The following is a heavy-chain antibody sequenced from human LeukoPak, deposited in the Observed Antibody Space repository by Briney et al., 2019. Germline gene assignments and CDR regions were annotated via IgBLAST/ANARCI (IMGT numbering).Heavy chain of an antibody. V-gene: IGHV3-23*01. Sequence: PGGSLRLSCAASGFTFSSYAMSWVRQAPGKGLEWVSAISGSGGSTYYADSVKGRFTISRDNSKNTLYLQMNSLRAEDTAVYCCAKVRGGYCSSTSCLTRPLDYWGQGTLVTVSS. CDR3: AKVRGGYCSSTSCLTRPLDY. J-gene: IGHJ4*02. D-gene: IGHD2-2*01. CDR2: ISGSGGST. CDR1: GFTFSSYA.